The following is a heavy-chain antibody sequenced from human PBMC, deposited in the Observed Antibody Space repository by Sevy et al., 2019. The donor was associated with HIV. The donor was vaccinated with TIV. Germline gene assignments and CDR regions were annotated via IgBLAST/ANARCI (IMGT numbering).Heavy chain of an antibody. CDR1: GNTLSDLS. V-gene: IGHV1-24*01. CDR3: ASVGYYDSTAHKQDLGGY. Sequence: AAVKVSCKVSGNTLSDLSMHWVRQSPGKGFEWKGGFDPEDGEPIYARKFQGRVTVTEDTSTDTAYMELSSLRSEDTAVYYCASVGYYDSTAHKQDLGGYWGQGTLVTVSS. J-gene: IGHJ4*02. CDR2: FDPEDGEP. D-gene: IGHD3-16*01.